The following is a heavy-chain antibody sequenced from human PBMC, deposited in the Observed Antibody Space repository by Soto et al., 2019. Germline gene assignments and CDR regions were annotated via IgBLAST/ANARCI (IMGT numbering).Heavy chain of an antibody. CDR2: MNPTSGNT. CDR1: GYTFTSXX. Sequence: AXXKGXXXXXGYTFTSXXSNXXXXATXXXVXXXGWMNPTSGNTGYAQKFQGRVTMTRNTSISTAYMELSSLRSEDTAVYYCARVRRKYYDYIWGSYPAAFDIWGQGTMVTVSS. J-gene: IGHJ3*02. D-gene: IGHD3-16*02. CDR3: ARVRRKYYDYIWGSYPAAFDI. V-gene: IGHV1-8*01.